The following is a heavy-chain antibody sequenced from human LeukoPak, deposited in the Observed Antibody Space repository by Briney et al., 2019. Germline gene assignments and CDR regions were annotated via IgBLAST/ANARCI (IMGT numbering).Heavy chain of an antibody. V-gene: IGHV3-21*01. D-gene: IGHD5-12*01. CDR3: ASGYSGYVHDY. Sequence: GGSLRLSCAASGFTFSRYTMNWVRQAPGKGLEWVSFISSSSSYIYYADSVKGRFTISRDNAKNSLYLQMNSLRAEDTAVYYCASGYSGYVHDYWGQGTLVTVSS. CDR1: GFTFSRYT. CDR2: ISSSSSYI. J-gene: IGHJ4*02.